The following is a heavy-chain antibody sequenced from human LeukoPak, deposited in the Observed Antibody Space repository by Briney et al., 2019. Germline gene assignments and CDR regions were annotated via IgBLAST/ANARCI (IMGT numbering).Heavy chain of an antibody. J-gene: IGHJ4*02. Sequence: QSGGSLRLSCAASGFTVSSNYMSWVRQAPGKGLEWVSVIYSGGSTYYADSVKGRFTISRDNSKSTLYLQMTSLRAEDTALYYCATEIAEGGPQDYWGQGTLVTVSS. V-gene: IGHV3-53*05. D-gene: IGHD2-21*01. CDR1: GFTVSSNY. CDR2: IYSGGST. CDR3: ATEIAEGGPQDY.